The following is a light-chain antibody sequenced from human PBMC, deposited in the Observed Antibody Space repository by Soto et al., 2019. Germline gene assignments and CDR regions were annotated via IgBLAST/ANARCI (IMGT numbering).Light chain of an antibody. J-gene: IGKJ5*01. CDR2: GAS. Sequence: EFVLTQSPGTLSLSPGERATLSCRASQTVSNSYVAWCQQKPGQAPRLIMYGASSRVTGIPDRFSGSGSGTDFTLTISRLEPEDFAVYYCQQYASSPITFGQGTRLEIK. V-gene: IGKV3-20*01. CDR3: QQYASSPIT. CDR1: QTVSNSY.